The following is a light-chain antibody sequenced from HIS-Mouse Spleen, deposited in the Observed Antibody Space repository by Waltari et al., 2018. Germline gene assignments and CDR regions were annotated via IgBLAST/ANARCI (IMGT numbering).Light chain of an antibody. CDR1: ALPKKY. V-gene: IGLV3-10*01. CDR3: YSTDSSGNHRV. J-gene: IGLJ2*01. CDR2: EDS. Sequence: YELTQPPSASVSPGQTARITCSGDALPKKYAYWYQQKSGQAPVLVIYEDSKRPSGIPERFSGSSSGTMATLTISGAQVEDEADYYCYSTDSSGNHRVFGGGTKLTVL.